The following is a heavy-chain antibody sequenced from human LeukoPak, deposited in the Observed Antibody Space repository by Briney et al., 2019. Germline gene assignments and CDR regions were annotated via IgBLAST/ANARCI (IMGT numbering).Heavy chain of an antibody. D-gene: IGHD3-22*01. CDR1: GGSIRGAGYS. Sequence: PLETLSLTCAVSGGSIRGAGYSWGSIRQPPGKGLEWIGYLYHSGSTYSKPPLKRRVTISVYTSKHQFSLKLCSVTAADTAVYDSARVIVGYYDSSGYWRSAFDIWGERTMVTVSS. V-gene: IGHV4-30-2*01. CDR3: ARVIVGYYDSSGYWRSAFDI. J-gene: IGHJ3*02. CDR2: LYHSGST.